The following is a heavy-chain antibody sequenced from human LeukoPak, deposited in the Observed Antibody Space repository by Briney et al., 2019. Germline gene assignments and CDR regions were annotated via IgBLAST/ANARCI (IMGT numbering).Heavy chain of an antibody. D-gene: IGHD6-13*01. Sequence: GGSLRLSCAASGFTFSSYWMSWVRQAPGKGLEWVDNIKQDGSEKYYVDSVKGRFTISRDNAKNALYLQMNSLRAEDTAVYYCAREAAAAHPDYWGQGTLVVVSA. CDR2: IKQDGSEK. CDR3: AREAAAAHPDY. V-gene: IGHV3-7*05. J-gene: IGHJ4*02. CDR1: GFTFSSYW.